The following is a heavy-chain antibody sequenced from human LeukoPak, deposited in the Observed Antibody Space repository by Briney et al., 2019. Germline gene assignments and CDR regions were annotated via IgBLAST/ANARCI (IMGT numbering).Heavy chain of an antibody. D-gene: IGHD6-19*01. J-gene: IGHJ5*02. CDR3: ARDVGGSGWAYNWFDP. CDR2: IYYSGST. Sequence: RTSETLSLTCTVSGGSISSYYWSWIRQPPGKGLEWIGYIYYSGSTNYNPSLKSRVTISVDTSKNQFSLKLSSVTAADTAVYYCARDVGGSGWAYNWFDPWGQGTLVTVSS. CDR1: GGSISSYY. V-gene: IGHV4-59*01.